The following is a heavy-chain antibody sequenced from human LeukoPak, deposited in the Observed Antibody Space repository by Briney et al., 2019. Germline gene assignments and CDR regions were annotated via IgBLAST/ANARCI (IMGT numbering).Heavy chain of an antibody. J-gene: IGHJ4*02. Sequence: PGGSLRLSCAASGFTVSSNYMSWVRQAPGKGLEWVSAISGSGGSTYYADSVKGRFTISRDNSKNTLYLQMNSLRAEDTAVYYCGSSGWYGRFDYWGQGTLVTVSS. CDR2: ISGSGGST. D-gene: IGHD6-19*01. CDR3: GSSGWYGRFDY. V-gene: IGHV3-23*01. CDR1: GFTVSSNY.